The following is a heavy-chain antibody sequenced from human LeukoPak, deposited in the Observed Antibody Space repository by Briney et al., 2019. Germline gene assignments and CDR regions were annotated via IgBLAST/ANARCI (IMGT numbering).Heavy chain of an antibody. D-gene: IGHD3-10*01. V-gene: IGHV4-39*07. CDR2: IYYSGST. CDR3: ARAYSPPQWFPFDY. J-gene: IGHJ4*02. CDR1: GGSISSSSYY. Sequence: SETLSLTCTVSGGSISSSSYYWGWIRQPPGKGLEWIGSIYYSGSTYYKPSLKSRVTISLDTSKNQFSLKLSSVTAADTAVYYCARAYSPPQWFPFDYWGQGTLVTVSS.